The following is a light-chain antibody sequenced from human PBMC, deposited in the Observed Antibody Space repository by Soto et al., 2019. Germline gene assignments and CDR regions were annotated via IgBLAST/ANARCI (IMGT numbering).Light chain of an antibody. CDR3: QQYGRSPPLI. Sequence: EVVLTQSPGTLSLSPGERATLSCRASQSASSNYLAWYQQKPGQAPRLLIYAASTRATGIPDRFSGSGSGTDFTLTISRLEPEDFPVYYCQQYGRSPPLIFGGGTKVEI. V-gene: IGKV3-20*01. J-gene: IGKJ4*01. CDR2: AAS. CDR1: QSASSNY.